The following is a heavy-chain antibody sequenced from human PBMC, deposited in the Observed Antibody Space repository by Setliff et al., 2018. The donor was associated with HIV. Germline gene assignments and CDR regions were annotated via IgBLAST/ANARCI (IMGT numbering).Heavy chain of an antibody. D-gene: IGHD3-3*01. Sequence: PSETLSLTCTVSGGSISSSSYYWGWIRQPPGKGLEWIGHIYYSGSTYYNPSLKSRVTISVDTSKNQFSLKLSSVTAADTAMYYCARSLSGPQGWLLSNWFDPWGQGTLVTVSS. CDR3: ARSLSGPQGWLLSNWFDP. CDR2: IYYSGST. V-gene: IGHV4-39*01. CDR1: GGSISSSSYY. J-gene: IGHJ5*02.